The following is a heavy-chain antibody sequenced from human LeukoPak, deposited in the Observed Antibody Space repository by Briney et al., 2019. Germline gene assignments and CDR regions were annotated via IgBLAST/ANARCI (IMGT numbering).Heavy chain of an antibody. CDR2: LYSGDST. J-gene: IGHJ2*01. Sequence: GGSLRLSCAASGFTFSSYAMSWVRQAPGKGLEWVSILYSGDSTYYADSVKGRFIVSRDNSKNTLYLQMNSLRVEDTAVYYCGRVGDHYHWYLDVWGRGTLVTVSS. D-gene: IGHD3-10*01. CDR1: GFTFSSYA. V-gene: IGHV3-53*01. CDR3: GRVGDHYHWYLDV.